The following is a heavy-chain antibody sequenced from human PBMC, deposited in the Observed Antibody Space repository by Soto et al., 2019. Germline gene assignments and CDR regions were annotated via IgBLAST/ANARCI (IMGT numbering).Heavy chain of an antibody. J-gene: IGHJ5*02. Sequence: GGSLRLSCAASGFTFSNAWMSWVRQAPGKGLEWVGRIKSKTDGGTTDYAAPVKGRFTISRDDSKNTLYLQMNSLKTEDTAVYYCTTLRYFDWFHNWFDPWGQGTLVTVSS. CDR1: GFTFSNAW. CDR2: IKSKTDGGTT. D-gene: IGHD3-9*01. CDR3: TTLRYFDWFHNWFDP. V-gene: IGHV3-15*01.